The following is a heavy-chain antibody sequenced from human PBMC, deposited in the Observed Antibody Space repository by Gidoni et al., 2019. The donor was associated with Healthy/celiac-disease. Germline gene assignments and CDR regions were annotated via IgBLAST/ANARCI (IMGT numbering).Heavy chain of an antibody. J-gene: IGHJ3*02. CDR3: VKDQTKYCSSTSCLSRAFDI. Sequence: EVQLVESGGGWVQPGGSLRLSCSACGFPFSSYASTWVRQAPGKGLEYVSAISSNGGSTYYADSVKGRFTISRDNSKNTLYLQMSSLRAEDTAVYYCVKDQTKYCSSTSCLSRAFDIWGQGTMVTVSS. CDR1: GFPFSSYA. V-gene: IGHV3-64D*08. D-gene: IGHD2-2*01. CDR2: ISSNGGST.